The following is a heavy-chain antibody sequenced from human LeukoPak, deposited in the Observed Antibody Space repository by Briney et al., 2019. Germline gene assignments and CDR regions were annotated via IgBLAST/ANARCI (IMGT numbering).Heavy chain of an antibody. D-gene: IGHD4-11*01. J-gene: IGHJ6*03. CDR3: ARALTTSDYYYYYMDV. CDR1: GGSISSGGYY. V-gene: IGHV4-30-2*01. Sequence: SQTLSLTCTVSGGSISSGGYYWSWIRQPPGKGLEWIGYIYHSGSTYYNPSLKSRVTISVDRSKNQFSLKLSSVTAADTAVYYCARALTTSDYYYYYMDVWGKGTTVTVSS. CDR2: IYHSGST.